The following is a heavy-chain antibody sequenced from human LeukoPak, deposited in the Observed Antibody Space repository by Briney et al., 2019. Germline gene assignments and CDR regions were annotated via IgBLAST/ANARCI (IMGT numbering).Heavy chain of an antibody. CDR1: GYTFTSYW. D-gene: IGHD6-19*01. Sequence: PGGSLRLSCKGYGYTFTSYWINWVRQMPGKGLEWMGRIDPCDSYTNYSPSFQGHVTISTDKSIGTAYLQWSSLKASDTAMYYCARERWLVGPDYWGQGTLVTVSS. V-gene: IGHV5-10-1*01. CDR3: ARERWLVGPDY. J-gene: IGHJ4*02. CDR2: IDPCDSYT.